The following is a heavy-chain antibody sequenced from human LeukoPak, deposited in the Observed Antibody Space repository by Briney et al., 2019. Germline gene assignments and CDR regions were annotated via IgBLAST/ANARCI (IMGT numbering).Heavy chain of an antibody. CDR3: AKGSSTSCYAANDY. CDR2: ISGSGDST. V-gene: IGHV3-23*01. Sequence: PGGSLRLSCAASGFTFSSYGMHWVRRAPGKGLEWVSVISGSGDSTYHADSVKGRFTISRDNSKNTLYLQMNSLRAEDTAIYYCAKGSSTSCYAANDYWGQGTLVTVSS. CDR1: GFTFSSYG. D-gene: IGHD2-2*01. J-gene: IGHJ4*02.